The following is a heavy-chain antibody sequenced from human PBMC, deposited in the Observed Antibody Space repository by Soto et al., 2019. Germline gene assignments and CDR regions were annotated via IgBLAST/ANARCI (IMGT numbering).Heavy chain of an antibody. J-gene: IGHJ4*02. CDR2: ISGSGGST. CDR1: GFTFSSYA. CDR3: AKDLSGLHLGESYYYFDY. Sequence: EVQLLESGGGLVQPGGSLRLSCAASGFTFSSYAMSWVRQAPGKGLEWVSAISGSGGSTYYADSVKGRFTISRDNSKNTLYLQMNSLRAEDTAVYYCAKDLSGLHLGESYYYFDYWGQGTLVTVSS. D-gene: IGHD3-16*01. V-gene: IGHV3-23*01.